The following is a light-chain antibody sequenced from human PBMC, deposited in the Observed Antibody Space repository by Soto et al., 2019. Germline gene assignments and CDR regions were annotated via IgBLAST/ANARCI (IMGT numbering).Light chain of an antibody. CDR2: WAS. J-gene: IGKJ2*01. Sequence: DIVMTQSPDSLAVSLGERATINCKSSQSVFYSSNNENYLAWYQQKPGQAPKLLIYWASTRDSGVPDRFSGSGSGTDFTLTISSLQAEDVAVYFCQQSVFTPYTFGQGTKLEIQ. V-gene: IGKV4-1*01. CDR1: QSVFYSSNNENY. CDR3: QQSVFTPYT.